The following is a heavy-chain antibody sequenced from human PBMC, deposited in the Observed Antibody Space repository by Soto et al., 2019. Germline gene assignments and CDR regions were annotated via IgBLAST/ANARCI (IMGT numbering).Heavy chain of an antibody. CDR1: GFTFSSYG. D-gene: IGHD3-16*02. CDR2: ISYDGSNK. CDR3: AKDRYDYIWGSYRFDY. Sequence: GGSLRLSCAASGFTFSSYGMHWVRQAPGKGLEWVAVISYDGSNKYYADSVKGRFTISRDNSKNKLYLQMNSLRAEDTAVYYCAKDRYDYIWGSYRFDYWGQGTLVTVSS. V-gene: IGHV3-30*18. J-gene: IGHJ4*02.